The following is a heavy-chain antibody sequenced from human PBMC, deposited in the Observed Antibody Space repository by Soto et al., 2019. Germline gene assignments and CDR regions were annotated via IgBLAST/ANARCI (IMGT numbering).Heavy chain of an antibody. J-gene: IGHJ4*02. CDR3: ARDPAAVAGTSLFG. D-gene: IGHD6-19*01. CDR2: IYHSGST. Sequence: QVQLQESGPGLVKPSGTLSLTCAVSGGSISNNTWWSWVRQPPGKGLEWIGEIYHSGSTNYNPSLKSRVSTSVDKSKNQSSLRLSSVTAADIAVYYCARDPAAVAGTSLFGWGQGTLVTVSS. CDR1: GGSISNNTW. V-gene: IGHV4-4*02.